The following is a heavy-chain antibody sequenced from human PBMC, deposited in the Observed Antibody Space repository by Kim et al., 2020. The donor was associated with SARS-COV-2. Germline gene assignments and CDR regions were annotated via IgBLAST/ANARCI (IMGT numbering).Heavy chain of an antibody. D-gene: IGHD3-9*01. CDR2: ISWNSGSI. Sequence: GGSLRLSCAASGFTFDDYAMHWVRQAPGKGLEWVSGISWNSGSIGYADSVKGRFTISRDNAKNSLYLQMNSLRAEDTALYYCAKDITADDILTGYPDYWGQGTLVTVSS. CDR3: AKDITADDILTGYPDY. J-gene: IGHJ4*02. CDR1: GFTFDDYA. V-gene: IGHV3-9*01.